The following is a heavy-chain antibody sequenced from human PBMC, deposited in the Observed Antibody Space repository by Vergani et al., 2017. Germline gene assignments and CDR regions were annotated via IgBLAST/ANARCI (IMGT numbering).Heavy chain of an antibody. J-gene: IGHJ4*02. D-gene: IGHD6-13*01. Sequence: QVQLQQSGPGLVKPSQTLSLTCAISGDSVSSNSAAWNWIRQSPSRGLEWLGRTYYRSKWYNDYAVSVKSRITINPDTSKNQFSLKLSSVTAADTAVYYCARHPRYSSSWSDYWGQGTLVTVSS. CDR2: TYYRSKWYN. CDR1: GDSVSSNSAA. CDR3: ARHPRYSSSWSDY. V-gene: IGHV6-1*01.